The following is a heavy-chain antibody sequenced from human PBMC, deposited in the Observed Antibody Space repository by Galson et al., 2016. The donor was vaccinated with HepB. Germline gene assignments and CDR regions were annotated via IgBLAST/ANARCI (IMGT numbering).Heavy chain of an antibody. CDR1: GFIFSDPA. J-gene: IGHJ4*02. CDR2: IRNNADNYAT. V-gene: IGHV3-73*01. Sequence: SLRLSCAASGFIFSDPAMHWVRQASGKGLEWVGLIRNNADNYATVYAASVKGRFSISRDDSKNTAYLQMNSLKTEDTAVYYCARHVIDYWGQGTLVTVSS. CDR3: ARHVIDY.